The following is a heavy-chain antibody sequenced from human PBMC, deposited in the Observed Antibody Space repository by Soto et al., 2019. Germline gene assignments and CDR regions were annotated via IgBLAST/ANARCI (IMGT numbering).Heavy chain of an antibody. CDR1: GGSITSYY. V-gene: IGHV4-59*08. CDR3: ARQVTTIYYYFDY. D-gene: IGHD5-12*01. Sequence: SETLSLTCTVSGGSITSYYWSWIRQPPGKGLEWIGFIYYSGSTSYNPSLKSRVSISVDTSKNQFSLKLSSVTAADTAVYHCARQVTTIYYYFDYWGQGALVTVSS. CDR2: IYYSGST. J-gene: IGHJ4*02.